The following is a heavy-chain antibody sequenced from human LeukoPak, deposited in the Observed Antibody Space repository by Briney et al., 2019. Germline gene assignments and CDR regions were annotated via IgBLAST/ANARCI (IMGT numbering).Heavy chain of an antibody. CDR2: INPSGGST. D-gene: IGHD3-16*01. CDR1: GYTFTSYY. J-gene: IGHJ4*02. Sequence: ASVKVSCKASGYTFTSYYMHWVRQAPGQGLEWMGIINPSGGSTSYAQKFQGRVTMTRDTSTSTVYMGLSSLRSEDTAVYYCARDGGAAHFDYWGQGTLVTVSS. CDR3: ARDGGAAHFDY. V-gene: IGHV1-46*01.